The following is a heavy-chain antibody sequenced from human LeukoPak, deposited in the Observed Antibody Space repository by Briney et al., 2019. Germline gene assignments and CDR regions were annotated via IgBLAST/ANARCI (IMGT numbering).Heavy chain of an antibody. J-gene: IGHJ3*02. V-gene: IGHV4-34*01. CDR1: GGSFSGYY. CDR3: ARVGGDGDYWAFDI. CDR2: INHSGST. D-gene: IGHD4-17*01. Sequence: SETLSLTCAVYGGSFSGYYWSWIRRPPGKGLEWIGEINHSGSTNYNPSLKSRVTISVDTSKNQFSLKLSSVTAADTAVYYCARVGGDGDYWAFDIWGQGTMVTVSS.